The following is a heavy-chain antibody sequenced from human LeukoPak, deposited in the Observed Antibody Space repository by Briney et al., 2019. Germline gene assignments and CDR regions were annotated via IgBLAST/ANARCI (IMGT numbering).Heavy chain of an antibody. CDR2: ISSSGSSI. CDR3: ARDVGIASRQDWFDP. D-gene: IGHD6-6*01. V-gene: IGHV3-11*01. CDR1: GFTFSYYY. Sequence: GGSLRLSCAASGFTFSYYYMSWIRQAPGKGLEGVSYISSSGSSIYYADSVKGRFTISRDNAKNSLYLQMNSLRAEDTAVYYCARDVGIASRQDWFDPWGQGNLVTVSS. J-gene: IGHJ5*02.